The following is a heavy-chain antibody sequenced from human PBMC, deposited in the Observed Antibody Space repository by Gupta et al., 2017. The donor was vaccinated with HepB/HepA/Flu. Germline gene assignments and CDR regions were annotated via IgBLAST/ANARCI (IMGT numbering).Heavy chain of an antibody. V-gene: IGHV3-66*01. CDR3: ASAPGITEAGTYYYNYGMDV. J-gene: IGHJ6*02. CDR1: GFTVSRHY. D-gene: IGHD6-13*01. CDR2: IYSGGST. Sequence: EVQLVESGGGLVQPGGSMRLSCAASGFTVSRHYMSWVRQAPGRGLEWVSIIYSGGSTYYADSVKGRFTISRDNSKNTLYLQMNSLRAEDTAVYYCASAPGITEAGTYYYNYGMDVWGQGTTVTVSS.